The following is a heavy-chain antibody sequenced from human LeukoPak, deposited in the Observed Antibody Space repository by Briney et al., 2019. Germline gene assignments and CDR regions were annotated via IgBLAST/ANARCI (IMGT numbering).Heavy chain of an antibody. CDR1: GGSSSGYY. D-gene: IGHD3-22*01. J-gene: IGHJ6*03. CDR3: ARGLTSGYYGHYYMDV. V-gene: IGHV4-34*01. CDR2: INHSRST. Sequence: SETLSLTCVLYGGSSSGYYWSWIRQPPGKGLEWIGEINHSRSTNYNPSLKSRVTISVDTSKNQFSLKLSSVTAADTAVYYCARGLTSGYYGHYYMDVWGKGTTVTVSS.